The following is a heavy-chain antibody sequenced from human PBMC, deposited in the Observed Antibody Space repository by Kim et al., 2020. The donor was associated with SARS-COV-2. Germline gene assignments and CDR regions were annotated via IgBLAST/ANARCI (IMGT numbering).Heavy chain of an antibody. D-gene: IGHD3-10*01. V-gene: IGHV4-31*02. Sequence: PSLKSRVTISVDTSKNQFSLKLSSVTAADTAVYYCARESRSVWVRGALDYWGQGTLATVSS. CDR3: ARESRSVWVRGALDY. J-gene: IGHJ4*02.